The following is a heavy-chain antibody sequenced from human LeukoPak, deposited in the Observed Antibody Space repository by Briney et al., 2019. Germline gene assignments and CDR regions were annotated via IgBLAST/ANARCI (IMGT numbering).Heavy chain of an antibody. D-gene: IGHD3-16*01. V-gene: IGHV1-8*03. J-gene: IGHJ6*03. CDR2: MNPNSGNT. Sequence: GASVKVSCKASGYTFIGYYMHWVRQATGQGLEWMGWMNPNSGNTGYAQKFQGRVTITRNTSISTAYMELSSLRSEDTAVYYCARVGVGYYYYMDVWGKGTTVTVSS. CDR1: GYTFIGYY. CDR3: ARVGVGYYYYMDV.